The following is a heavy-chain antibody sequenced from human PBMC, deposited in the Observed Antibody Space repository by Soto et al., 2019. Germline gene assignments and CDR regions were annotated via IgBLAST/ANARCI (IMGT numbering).Heavy chain of an antibody. J-gene: IGHJ6*03. Sequence: SETLSLTCTVSGGSISSYYWSWIRQPPGKGLEWIGYIYYSGSTNYNPSLKSRVTISADTSKNQFSLKLSSVTAADTAVYYCARTYVQLERRNYYYYMDVWGKGTTVTVSS. D-gene: IGHD1-1*01. CDR3: ARTYVQLERRNYYYYMDV. CDR2: IYYSGST. V-gene: IGHV4-59*01. CDR1: GGSISSYY.